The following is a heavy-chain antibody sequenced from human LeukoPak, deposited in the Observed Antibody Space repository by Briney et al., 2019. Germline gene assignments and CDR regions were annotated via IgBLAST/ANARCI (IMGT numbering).Heavy chain of an antibody. V-gene: IGHV3-23*01. CDR1: GFTFSSYA. D-gene: IGHD6-6*01. CDR2: ISGSGGST. Sequence: GGSLRLSCAASGFTFSSYAMSRVRQAPGKGLEWVSAISGSGGSTYYADSVKGRFTISRDNCKNTLYLQMNSLRAEDTAVYYCAKSSGKIAARPVDYWGQGTLVTVSS. J-gene: IGHJ4*02. CDR3: AKSSGKIAARPVDY.